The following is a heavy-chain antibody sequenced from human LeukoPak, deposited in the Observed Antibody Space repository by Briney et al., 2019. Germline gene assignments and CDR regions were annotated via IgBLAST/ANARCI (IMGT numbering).Heavy chain of an antibody. Sequence: PSETLSLTCGVFGGSFSGYYWSWIRQPPGKGLEWIGEINHSGSTNYNPSLKSRVTISVDTSKNQFSLKLSSVTAADTAVYYCARGQWLVRVYYFDYWGQGTLVTVSS. CDR3: ARGQWLVRVYYFDY. CDR2: INHSGST. V-gene: IGHV4-34*01. J-gene: IGHJ4*02. D-gene: IGHD6-19*01. CDR1: GGSFSGYY.